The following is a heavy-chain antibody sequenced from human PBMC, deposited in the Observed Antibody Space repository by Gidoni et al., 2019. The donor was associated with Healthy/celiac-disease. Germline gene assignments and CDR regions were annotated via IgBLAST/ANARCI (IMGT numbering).Heavy chain of an antibody. J-gene: IGHJ6*02. Sequence: GWVANIKQVGSEKYYVDSVKGRFTIARDNAKNSLYLQMNSLSAEDTAVYYCARDPRAAGIADYYYYGMDVWGQGTTVTVSS. V-gene: IGHV3-7*01. CDR3: ARDPRAAGIADYYYYGMDV. CDR2: IKQVGSEK. D-gene: IGHD6-13*01.